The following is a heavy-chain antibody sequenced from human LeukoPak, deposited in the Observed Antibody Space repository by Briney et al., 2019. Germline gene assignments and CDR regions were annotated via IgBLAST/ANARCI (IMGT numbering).Heavy chain of an antibody. J-gene: IGHJ4*02. CDR2: TSYDETNK. CDR3: AKETSYYGSGTYVYFDY. CDR1: KFTFSFSG. V-gene: IGHV3-30*18. Sequence: GGSLRLSCSASKFTFSFSGMHWVRQAPGKGLEWVASTSYDETNKQYADSVKGRFTISRDNVNRKLYLQMNSPRTEDTAVFYCAKETSYYGSGTYVYFDYWGQGALVTVS. D-gene: IGHD3-10*01.